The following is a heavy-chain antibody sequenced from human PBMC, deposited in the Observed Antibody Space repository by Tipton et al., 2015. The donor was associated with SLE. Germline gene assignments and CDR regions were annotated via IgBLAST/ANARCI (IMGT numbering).Heavy chain of an antibody. CDR2: IWHGGST. V-gene: IGHV4-38-2*02. CDR1: GYSVSSTYH. CDR3: AREDRGGDYYYHYMDV. D-gene: IGHD3-10*01. Sequence: LRLSCTVSGYSVSSTYHWGWIRQPPGKGLEWIGSIWHGGSTYYNPSLKSRVTISVDTTKNQFSLGLSSVTAADTAFYYCAREDRGGDYYYHYMDVWGKGLMVTVSS. J-gene: IGHJ6*03.